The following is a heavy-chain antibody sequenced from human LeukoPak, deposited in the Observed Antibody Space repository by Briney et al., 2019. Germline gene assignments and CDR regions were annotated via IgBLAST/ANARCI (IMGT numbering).Heavy chain of an antibody. CDR3: ARDSSLVWAAAAGKDYYGMDV. D-gene: IGHD6-13*01. V-gene: IGHV1-18*01. CDR2: ISAYNGNT. Sequence: ASVKVSCKASGYTFTSYGISWVRQAPGQGLEWMGWISAYNGNTNYAQKLQGRVTMTTDTSTSTAYMELRSLRSDDTAVYYCARDSSLVWAAAAGKDYYGMDVWGQGTTVTVSS. CDR1: GYTFTSYG. J-gene: IGHJ6*02.